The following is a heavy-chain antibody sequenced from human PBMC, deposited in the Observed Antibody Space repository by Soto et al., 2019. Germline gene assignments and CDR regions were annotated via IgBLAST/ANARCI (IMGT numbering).Heavy chain of an antibody. J-gene: IGHJ4*02. CDR3: ARHRDYGDQCDY. V-gene: IGHV4-39*01. CDR2: IYYSGST. CDR1: GGSISSSSYY. Sequence: QMQLQESGPGLVKPSETLSLTCTVSGGSISSSSYYWGWIRQPPGKGLEWIGSIYYSGSTYYNPSLKSRVTISVDTSKNQFSLKLSSVTAADTAVYYCARHRDYGDQCDYWGQGILVTVSS. D-gene: IGHD4-17*01.